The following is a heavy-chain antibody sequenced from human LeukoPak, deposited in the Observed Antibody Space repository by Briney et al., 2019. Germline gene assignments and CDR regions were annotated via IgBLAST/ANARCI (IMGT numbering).Heavy chain of an antibody. V-gene: IGHV4-59*01. CDR1: GGSISSYY. CDR2: IYYSGST. Sequence: SETLSLTCTVSGGSISSYYWSWIRQPPGKGLEWIGYIYYSGSTNYNPSLKSRVTISVDTSKNQFSLKLSSVTAADTAVYYCARVTYGSSPDYYYYYYMDVWGKGTTVTASS. D-gene: IGHD6-13*01. CDR3: ARVTYGSSPDYYYYYYMDV. J-gene: IGHJ6*03.